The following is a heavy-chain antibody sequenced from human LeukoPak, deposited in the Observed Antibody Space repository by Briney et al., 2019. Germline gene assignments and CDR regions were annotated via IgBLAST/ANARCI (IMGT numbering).Heavy chain of an antibody. D-gene: IGHD5-24*01. CDR1: GWSFSGYY. CDR3: ARERWLQLPYFDY. Sequence: PSETLSLTCAGYGWSFSGYYWSWIRQPPAKGLEWIGEINHSGSTNYNPSLNSRVTISLDTSKNQFSLKLSSVTAADTAVYYCARERWLQLPYFDYWGQGTLVTVSS. CDR2: INHSGST. V-gene: IGHV4-34*01. J-gene: IGHJ4*02.